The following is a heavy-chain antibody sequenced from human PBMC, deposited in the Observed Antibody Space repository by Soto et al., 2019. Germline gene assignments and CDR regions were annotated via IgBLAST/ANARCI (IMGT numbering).Heavy chain of an antibody. CDR2: IYPEDSET. J-gene: IGHJ6*02. CDR1: GYNFATYW. CDR3: ARHMGTGNPYYSSYGLDV. V-gene: IGHV5-51*01. Sequence: PGGSLKISCKASGYNFATYWIGWVRQMPGKGLEWMGIIYPEDSETAYSPSFQGQVTISADKSTSTAYLQWSSLKASDTAIYYCARHMGTGNPYYSSYGLDVWGQGTTVTVSS. D-gene: IGHD7-27*01.